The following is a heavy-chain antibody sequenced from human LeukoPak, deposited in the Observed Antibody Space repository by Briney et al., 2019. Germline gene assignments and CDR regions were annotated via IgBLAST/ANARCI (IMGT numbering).Heavy chain of an antibody. V-gene: IGHV3-30*18. CDR3: AKVQLERRELLPNFDS. J-gene: IGHJ4*02. D-gene: IGHD1-1*01. CDR2: MSYDGQIT. Sequence: GGSLRLSCAASGFTFSSYGMHRVRQAPGKGLEWVAVMSYDGQITYYADSVKGRFTISRDNSQNMLYLQMNSLRVDDTSVYYCAKVQLERRELLPNFDSWGQGTLVTVSS. CDR1: GFTFSSYG.